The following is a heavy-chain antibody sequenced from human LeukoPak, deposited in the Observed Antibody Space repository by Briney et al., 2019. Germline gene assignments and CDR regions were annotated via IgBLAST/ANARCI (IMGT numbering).Heavy chain of an antibody. CDR2: IHSSSGSI. J-gene: IGHJ1*01. CDR3: AKAGCGDGSCYYAEYFQH. CDR1: GFNFTNYN. Sequence: PGGSLRLSCAASGFNFTNYNMNWVRQAPGKGLEWVSSIHSSSGSIYYADSLKGRFTISRDNAKNSLYLQMNSLRAEDTAVYYCAKAGCGDGSCYYAEYFQHWGQGTLVTVSS. D-gene: IGHD2-15*01. V-gene: IGHV3-21*04.